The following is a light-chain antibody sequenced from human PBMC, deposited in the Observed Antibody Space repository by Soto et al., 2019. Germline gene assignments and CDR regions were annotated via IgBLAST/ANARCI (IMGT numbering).Light chain of an antibody. J-gene: IGKJ4*01. CDR1: QGISSY. Sequence: DIQMTQSPSSLSASVGDRVTITCRASQGISSYLAWYQQKPGKAPKLLIYAASTLQSGVPSRFSGSGSGTDFTLTISSLQPEDFATYYCQQLNSYLPLTFGGGTKVDNK. V-gene: IGKV1-9*01. CDR2: AAS. CDR3: QQLNSYLPLT.